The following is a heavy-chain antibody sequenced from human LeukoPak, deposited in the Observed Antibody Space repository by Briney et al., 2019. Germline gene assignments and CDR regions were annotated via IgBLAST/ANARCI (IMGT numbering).Heavy chain of an antibody. D-gene: IGHD6-13*01. V-gene: IGHV1-2*02. J-gene: IGHJ6*02. CDR2: IHPRRGDT. Sequence: ASVKVSCKTSGYSLTAFYIHWVRQAPGQGLEWMGWIHPRRGDTNYAQKFQGRVTMTRDTSITTAYMELSGLSSDDSAVYYCARSGQQLDFYYYGMDVWGQGTTVTVSS. CDR1: GYSLTAFY. CDR3: ARSGQQLDFYYYGMDV.